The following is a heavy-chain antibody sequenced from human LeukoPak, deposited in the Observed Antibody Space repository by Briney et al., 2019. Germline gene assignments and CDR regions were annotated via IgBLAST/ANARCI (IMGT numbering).Heavy chain of an antibody. D-gene: IGHD6-13*01. J-gene: IGHJ4*02. CDR3: ARPHEAAAGLFDY. CDR2: ISSSSSYI. CDR1: GFTFSSYS. V-gene: IGHV3-21*01. Sequence: PGGSLRLSCAASGFTFSSYSMNWVRQAPGKGLEWVSSISSSSSYIYYADSVKGRFAISRDNAKNSLYLQMNSLRAEDTAVYYCARPHEAAAGLFDYWGQGTLVTVSS.